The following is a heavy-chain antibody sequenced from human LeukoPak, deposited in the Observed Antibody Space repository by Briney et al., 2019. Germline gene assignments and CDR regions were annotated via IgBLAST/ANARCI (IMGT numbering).Heavy chain of an antibody. J-gene: IGHJ4*02. CDR1: GFTFTNFA. Sequence: GGSLRLSCAASGFTFTNFAMIWVRQAPGKGLEWVSAVSGSAGSGSTYYAESVKGRFTISRDNSKNTLYLQTNNLRAEDTAVYYCAKKGSPYGSGSYYGFDYWGQGTLATVSP. CDR3: AKKGSPYGSGSYYGFDY. CDR2: VSGSAGSGST. V-gene: IGHV3-23*01. D-gene: IGHD3-10*01.